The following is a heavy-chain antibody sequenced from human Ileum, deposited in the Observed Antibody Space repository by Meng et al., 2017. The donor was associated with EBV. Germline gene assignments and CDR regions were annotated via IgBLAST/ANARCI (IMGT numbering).Heavy chain of an antibody. D-gene: IGHD6-19*01. Sequence: VQLQESGPGLVKPSGTMSLTCAVSGGSISSSNWWSWVRQPPGKGLEWIGEIYHSGSTNYNPSLKSRVTISVDKSKNQFSLKLSSVTAADTAVYYCASFPPPGKQWLVTDYWGQGTLVTVSS. CDR3: ASFPPPGKQWLVTDY. CDR1: GGSISSSNW. V-gene: IGHV4-4*02. CDR2: IYHSGST. J-gene: IGHJ4*02.